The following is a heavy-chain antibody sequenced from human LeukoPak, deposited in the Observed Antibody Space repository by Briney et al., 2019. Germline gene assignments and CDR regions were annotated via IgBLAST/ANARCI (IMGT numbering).Heavy chain of an antibody. V-gene: IGHV1-69*13. D-gene: IGHD2-8*01. CDR3: ARCNGIRPGPSNY. CDR2: IIPIFGTA. Sequence: ASVKVSCKASGGTFSSYAISWVRQAPGQGLEWMGGIIPIFGTANYAQKFQGRVTITADESTSTAYMELSSLRSDDTAVYYCARCNGIRPGPSNYWGQGTLVTVSS. J-gene: IGHJ4*02. CDR1: GGTFSSYA.